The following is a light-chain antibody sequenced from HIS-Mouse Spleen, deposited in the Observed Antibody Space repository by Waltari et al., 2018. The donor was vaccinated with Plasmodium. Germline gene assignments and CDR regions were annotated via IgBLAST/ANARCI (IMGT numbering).Light chain of an antibody. Sequence: IQLTQSPASPSACVGVLVTITCRASQRISSWLDWYQQKPGKAPKLLIYKASSLESGVPSRFSGSGSGTEFTLTISSLQPDDFATYYCQQYNSYWTFGQGTKVEIK. V-gene: IGKV1-5*03. CDR1: QRISSW. CDR2: KAS. J-gene: IGKJ1*01. CDR3: QQYNSYWT.